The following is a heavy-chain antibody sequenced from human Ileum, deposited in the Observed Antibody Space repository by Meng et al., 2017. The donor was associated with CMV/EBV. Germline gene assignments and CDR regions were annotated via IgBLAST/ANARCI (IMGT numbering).Heavy chain of an antibody. D-gene: IGHD3-9*01. Sequence: VQLQESGQGLVKPSETLSLTCSVSGASIRSYCWSWIRQPAGKGLEWIGRFTARGNTNYNPSLKSRVTMSLDTSLNQFSLRLNSVTAADTAVYYCARDVIRDDTGSWFDPWGQGTLVTVSS. CDR3: ARDVIRDDTGSWFDP. J-gene: IGHJ5*02. CDR1: GASIRSYC. V-gene: IGHV4-4*07. CDR2: FTARGNT.